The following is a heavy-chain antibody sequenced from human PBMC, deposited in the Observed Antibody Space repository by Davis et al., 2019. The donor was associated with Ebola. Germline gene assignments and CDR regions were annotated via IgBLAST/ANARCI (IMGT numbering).Heavy chain of an antibody. CDR2: INHSGST. D-gene: IGHD6-19*01. J-gene: IGHJ4*02. V-gene: IGHV4-34*01. CDR1: GGSFSGYY. Sequence: SETLSLTCAVYGGSFSGYYWSWIRQLPGKGLEWIGEINHSGSTNYNPSLKSRVTISVDTSKNQFSLKLSSVTAADTAVYYCTRTTRDSGWFIDFWGRGTLVTVSS. CDR3: TRTTRDSGWFIDF.